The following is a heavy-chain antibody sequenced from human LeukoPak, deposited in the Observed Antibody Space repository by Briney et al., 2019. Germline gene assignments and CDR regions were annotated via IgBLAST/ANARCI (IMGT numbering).Heavy chain of an antibody. CDR1: GGTFSSYA. CDR2: IIPIFGTA. V-gene: IGHV1-69*13. CDR3: AREAELGTYFDY. D-gene: IGHD7-27*01. J-gene: IGHJ4*02. Sequence: ASVKVSCKASGGTFSSYAISWVRQAPGQGLEWMGGIIPIFGTANYAQKFQGRGTITADESKSTAYMETRSLRSEDTAVYYCAREAELGTYFDYWGQGTLVTVSS.